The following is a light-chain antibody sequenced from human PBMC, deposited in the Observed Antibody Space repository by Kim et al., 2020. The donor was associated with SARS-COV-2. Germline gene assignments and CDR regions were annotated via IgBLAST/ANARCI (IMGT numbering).Light chain of an antibody. CDR2: GAS. CDR1: QSISIN. V-gene: IGKV3-15*01. Sequence: EILLTQSPATLSLSPGERATLSCRASQSISINLAWYQQKPGQPLRLLIYGASTRAPGIPARFSGSGSGTEFTLKISSLQSEDFAFYYCQVYKNWTPSTTFGEGTRLEIK. J-gene: IGKJ5*01. CDR3: QVYKNWTPSTT.